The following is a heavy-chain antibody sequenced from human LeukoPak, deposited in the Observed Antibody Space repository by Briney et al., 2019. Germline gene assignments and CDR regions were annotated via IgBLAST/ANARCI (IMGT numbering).Heavy chain of an antibody. CDR1: GYTFIGYY. J-gene: IGHJ4*02. CDR2: INPNSGGT. D-gene: IGHD1-26*01. Sequence: GASVKVSCKASGYTFIGYYVHWVRQAPGQGLEWMGWINPNSGGTNYAQKFQGRVTMTRDTSISTAYMELSRLRSDDTAVYYCARDPRCGSCQRRCDYWGQGTLVTVSS. V-gene: IGHV1-2*02. CDR3: ARDPRCGSCQRRCDY.